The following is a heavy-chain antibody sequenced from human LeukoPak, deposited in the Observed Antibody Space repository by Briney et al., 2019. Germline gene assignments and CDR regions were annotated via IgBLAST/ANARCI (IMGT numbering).Heavy chain of an antibody. CDR3: ARDWAGYSSGWYGNWFDP. J-gene: IGHJ5*02. CDR2: IHYTGST. D-gene: IGHD6-19*01. V-gene: IGHV4-59*01. Sequence: SETLSLTCTVSGASISNYYCSWIRQPPGKGLEWIGYIHYTGSTNYNPSLKSRVTISVDTSKNQFSLKLRSVTAADAAVYYCARDWAGYSSGWYGNWFDPWGQGALVTVSS. CDR1: GASISNYY.